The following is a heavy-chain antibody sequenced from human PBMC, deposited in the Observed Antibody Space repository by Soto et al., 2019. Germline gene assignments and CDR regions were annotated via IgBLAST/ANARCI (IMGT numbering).Heavy chain of an antibody. J-gene: IGHJ4*02. CDR3: ATGPVPPGIAAAGFDY. D-gene: IGHD6-13*01. CDR2: INPSGGST. V-gene: IGHV1-46*01. CDR1: GYTFTSYY. Sequence: ASVKVSCKASGYTFTSYYMHWVRQAPGQGLEWMGIINPSGGSTSYAQKFQGRVTMTRDTSTSTVYMELSSLRSEDTAVYYCATGPVPPGIAAAGFDYWGQGTLVTVSS.